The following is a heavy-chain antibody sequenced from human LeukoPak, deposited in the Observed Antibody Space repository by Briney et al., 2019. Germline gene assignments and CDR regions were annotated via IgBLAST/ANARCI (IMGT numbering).Heavy chain of an antibody. CDR3: ARMGSIADYYFHY. J-gene: IGHJ4*02. V-gene: IGHV4-4*07. CDR2: IYTSGST. CDR1: GGSISSYY. D-gene: IGHD6-6*01. Sequence: SETLSLTCTVSGGSISSYYWSWIRRPAGKGLEWIGRIYTSGSTNYNPSLKSRVTMSVDTSKNQFSLKLSSVTAADTAVYYCARMGSIADYYFHYWGQGTLVTVSS.